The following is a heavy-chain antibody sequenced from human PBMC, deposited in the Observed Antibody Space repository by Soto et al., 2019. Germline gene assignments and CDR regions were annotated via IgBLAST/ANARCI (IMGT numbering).Heavy chain of an antibody. V-gene: IGHV2-5*02. Sequence: SGPTLVNPTQTLTLTCTFSGFSLTTSGVGVGWIRQPPGKALEWLALIFWDDDKRHSPSLKSRLTITKDTSKHQVVLTMTNTDPGNTATYHGVHSLNYETPTSPFEYGGQGTLVTVPS. CDR3: VHSLNYETPTSPFEY. J-gene: IGHJ4*02. D-gene: IGHD3-22*01. CDR1: GFSLTTSGVG. CDR2: IFWDDDK.